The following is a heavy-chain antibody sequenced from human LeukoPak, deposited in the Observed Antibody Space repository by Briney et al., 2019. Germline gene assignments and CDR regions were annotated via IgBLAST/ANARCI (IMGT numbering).Heavy chain of an antibody. CDR2: INPNSGGT. CDR3: ARDVSRYFDWLFDP. J-gene: IGHJ5*02. Sequence: ASVKVSCKASGYTFTGYYMHWVRQAPGQGLEWMGWINPNSGGTNYAQKFQGRVTMTRDTSISTAYMELSRLRSDDTAVYYCARDVSRYFDWLFDPWGQGTLVTVSS. V-gene: IGHV1-2*02. D-gene: IGHD3-9*01. CDR1: GYTFTGYY.